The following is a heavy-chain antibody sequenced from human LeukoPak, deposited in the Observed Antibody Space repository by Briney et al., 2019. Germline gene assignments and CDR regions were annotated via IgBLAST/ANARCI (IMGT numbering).Heavy chain of an antibody. V-gene: IGHV3-23*01. D-gene: IGHD2-2*02. CDR2: ISGSGGST. Sequence: GGSLRLSCAASGFTFSSYAMSWVRQAPGKGLEWVSAISGSGGSTYYADSAKGRFTISRDNSKDTLFLQLNSLTAADTAMYFCAKASVAIPQYCNSWGQGTLVTVSS. CDR3: AKASVAIPQYCNS. J-gene: IGHJ5*02. CDR1: GFTFSSYA.